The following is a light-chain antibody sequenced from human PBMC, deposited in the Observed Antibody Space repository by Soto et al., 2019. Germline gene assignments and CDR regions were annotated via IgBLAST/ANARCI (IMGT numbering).Light chain of an antibody. Sequence: QSALTQPASVSGSPGQSIAISCTGTSSDVVTYKYVSWYQQHPGKAPKLRIYEVSSRPSGVSDRFSGSKSGTTASLTISGLRPEDEAYYYCCSYAGSTTRVVFGGGTKVTVL. V-gene: IGLV2-14*01. J-gene: IGLJ2*01. CDR1: SSDVVTYKY. CDR2: EVS. CDR3: CSYAGSTTRVV.